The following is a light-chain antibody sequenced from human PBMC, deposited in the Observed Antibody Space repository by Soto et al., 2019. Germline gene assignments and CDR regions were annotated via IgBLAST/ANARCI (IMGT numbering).Light chain of an antibody. J-gene: IGKJ4*01. Sequence: DIQMTQSPSSLSASIGDRVTITCRASQNIRNYLNWYQQKSGKAPKLLIYGASSLQRGVPSRFSGSGSRTDFTLTISSLESEDFATYYCQHGHSGLTVGGGTKVDIK. CDR2: GAS. CDR3: QHGHSGLT. V-gene: IGKV1-39*01. CDR1: QNIRNY.